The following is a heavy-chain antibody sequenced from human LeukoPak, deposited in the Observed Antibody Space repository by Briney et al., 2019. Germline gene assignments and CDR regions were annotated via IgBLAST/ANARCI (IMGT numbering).Heavy chain of an antibody. CDR2: ISYDGSNK. V-gene: IGHV3-30*04. Sequence: GGSLRLSCAASGFTFSSYAMHWVRQAPGKGLEWVAVISYDGSNKYYADSVKGRFTISRDNAKNSLYLQMNSLRAEDMALYYCAKEGGSYGGLDYWGQGTLVTVSS. D-gene: IGHD4-23*01. J-gene: IGHJ4*02. CDR3: AKEGGSYGGLDY. CDR1: GFTFSSYA.